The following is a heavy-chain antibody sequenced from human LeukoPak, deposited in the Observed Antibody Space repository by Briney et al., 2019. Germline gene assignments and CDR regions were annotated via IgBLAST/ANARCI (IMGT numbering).Heavy chain of an antibody. V-gene: IGHV3-30*02. CDR2: IRYDGSNK. CDR1: GFTFSSYG. D-gene: IGHD4-17*01. CDR3: AKDQRETTVTTYTRPRYYYYYMDV. Sequence: AGGSLRLSCAASGFTFSSYGMHWVRQAPGKGLEWVAFIRYDGSNKYYADSVKGRFTISRDNSKNTLYLQMNSLRAEDTAVYYCAKDQRETTVTTYTRPRYYYYYMDVWGKGTTVTVSS. J-gene: IGHJ6*03.